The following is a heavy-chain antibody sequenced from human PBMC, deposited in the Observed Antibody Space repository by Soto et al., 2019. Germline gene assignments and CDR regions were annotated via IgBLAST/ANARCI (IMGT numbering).Heavy chain of an antibody. CDR2: INAGNGNT. V-gene: IGHV1-3*01. J-gene: IGHJ6*02. CDR1: GYTFTSYV. CDR3: ARGGDSSSYRYYYYYGMDV. Sequence: XSVKVSCKASGYTFTSYVMHWVRQAPGQRLEWMGRINAGNGNTKHSQSFQGRVTITRDTSASTAYMELRSLRSEDTAAYYCARGGDSSSYRYYYYYGMDVWGQGPTGTVS. D-gene: IGHD6-6*01.